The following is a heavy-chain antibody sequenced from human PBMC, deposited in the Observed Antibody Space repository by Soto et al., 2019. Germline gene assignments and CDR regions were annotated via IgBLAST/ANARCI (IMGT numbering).Heavy chain of an antibody. CDR3: AREVVSNHYNF. CDR2: ISNSGPT. CDR1: GGSISAYQ. Sequence: ETLSLTCTVSGGSISAYQWSWIRQPPGKRLEWIGYISNSGPTNYNPSLKSRVTISLDTSKNQFFLNLSPVTAADTAVYYCAREVVSNHYNFWGQGTLVTVSS. D-gene: IGHD4-4*01. J-gene: IGHJ4*02. V-gene: IGHV4-59*01.